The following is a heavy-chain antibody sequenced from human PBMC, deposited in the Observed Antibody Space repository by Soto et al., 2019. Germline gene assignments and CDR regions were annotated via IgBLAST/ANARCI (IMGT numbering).Heavy chain of an antibody. Sequence: EVQLVESGGGLVQPGGSLRLSCAASGFSFNTYEMNWVRQAPGKGLEWVSYISTSGSTIYYADSVKGRFTISRDNGKNSLYLQMNSLGAEDTAVYYCAYGGSCDYWGQGTKVTVSS. CDR2: ISTSGSTI. V-gene: IGHV3-48*03. J-gene: IGHJ4*02. CDR1: GFSFNTYE. D-gene: IGHD1-26*01. CDR3: AYGGSCDY.